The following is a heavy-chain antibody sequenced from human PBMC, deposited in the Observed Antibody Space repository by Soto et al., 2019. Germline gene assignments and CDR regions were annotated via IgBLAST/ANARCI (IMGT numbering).Heavy chain of an antibody. Sequence: ASVKVSCKASGGTFSSYAISWVRQAPGQGLEWMGGIIPIFGTANYAQKFQGRVTITADESTSTAYMELSSLRSEDTAVYYCARDLEEVSAAGHYFDYWGQGTLVTVSS. CDR1: GGTFSSYA. V-gene: IGHV1-69*13. CDR3: ARDLEEVSAAGHYFDY. J-gene: IGHJ4*02. CDR2: IIPIFGTA. D-gene: IGHD6-13*01.